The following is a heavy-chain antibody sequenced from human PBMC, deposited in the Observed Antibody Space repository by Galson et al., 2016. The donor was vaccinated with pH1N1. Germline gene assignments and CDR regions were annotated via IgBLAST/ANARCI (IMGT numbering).Heavy chain of an antibody. D-gene: IGHD3-22*01. CDR3: ARRHKYFDTSGFQN. V-gene: IGHV1-69*13. Sequence: SVKVSCKASGGPLSAYTIDWVRQAPGQGLEWIGGIIPIFGTPTYAQKFQGRVTITADESSTTHYMELRSLRSEDTAIYYCARRHKYFDTSGFQNWGQGILVTVSS. J-gene: IGHJ4*02. CDR2: IIPIFGTP. CDR1: GGPLSAYT.